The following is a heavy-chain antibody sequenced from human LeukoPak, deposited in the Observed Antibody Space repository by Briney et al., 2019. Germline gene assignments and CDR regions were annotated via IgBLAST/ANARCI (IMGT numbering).Heavy chain of an antibody. V-gene: IGHV7-4-1*02. CDR3: ARDGSDYGDYVGSDY. CDR2: INTNTGNP. D-gene: IGHD4-17*01. J-gene: IGHJ4*02. Sequence: ASVKVSCKASGYTFTSYAMNWVRQAPGQGLEWMGWINTNTGNPTYAQGFTGRFVFSLDTSLSTAYLQISSLKAEDTAVYYCARDGSDYGDYVGSDYWGQGTLVTVSS. CDR1: GYTFTSYA.